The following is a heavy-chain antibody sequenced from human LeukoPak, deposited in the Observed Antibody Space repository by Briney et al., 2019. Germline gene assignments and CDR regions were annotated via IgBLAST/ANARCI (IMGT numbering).Heavy chain of an antibody. CDR2: IYTSGST. V-gene: IGHV4-61*02. D-gene: IGHD6-6*01. Sequence: SQTLSLTCTVSGGSISSGSYYWSWIRQPAGKGLEWIGRIYTSGSTNYNPSLKSRVTISVDTSKNQFSLKLSSVTAADTAVYYCARSSSPQGIYYYYYMDVWGKGTTVTVSS. CDR1: GGSISSGSYY. CDR3: ARSSSPQGIYYYYYMDV. J-gene: IGHJ6*03.